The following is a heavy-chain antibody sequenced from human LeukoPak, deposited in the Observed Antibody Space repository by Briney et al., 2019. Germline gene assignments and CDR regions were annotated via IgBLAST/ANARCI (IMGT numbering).Heavy chain of an antibody. D-gene: IGHD6-13*01. Sequence: SQTLSLTCTVSGGSISSGGYYWSWIRQHPGTGLEWIGYIYYSGSTYYNPSLKSRVTISVDTSKNQFSLKLSSVTAADTAVYYCARDIPAAPGLIYYYGMDVWGQGTTVTVSS. CDR3: ARDIPAAPGLIYYYGMDV. CDR1: GGSISSGGYY. J-gene: IGHJ6*02. V-gene: IGHV4-31*03. CDR2: IYYSGST.